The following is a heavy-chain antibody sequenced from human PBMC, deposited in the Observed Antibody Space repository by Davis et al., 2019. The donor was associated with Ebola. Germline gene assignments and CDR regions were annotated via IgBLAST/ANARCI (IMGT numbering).Heavy chain of an antibody. CDR2: IKQDGSEK. V-gene: IGHV3-7*01. Sequence: GESLKISCAASGFTFSSHWMSWVRQAPGKGLEWVANIKQDGSEKYYVDSVKGRFTISRDNTKNSLYLQMNSLRAEDTAVYYCAKGDRLDYWGQGTLVTVSS. D-gene: IGHD3-22*01. J-gene: IGHJ4*02. CDR1: GFTFSSHW. CDR3: AKGDRLDY.